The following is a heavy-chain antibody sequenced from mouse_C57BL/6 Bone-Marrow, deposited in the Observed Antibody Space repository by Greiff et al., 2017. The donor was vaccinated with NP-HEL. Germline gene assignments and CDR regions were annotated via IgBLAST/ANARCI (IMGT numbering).Heavy chain of an antibody. V-gene: IGHV1-80*01. CDR3: ARGAY. CDR1: GYEFSNYW. CDR2: IYPGDGDT. J-gene: IGHJ3*01. Sequence: QVQLKQSGAELVKPGASVKISCKASGYEFSNYWMNWVKQRPGKGLEWIGQIYPGDGDTNYNGKFKDKATLTADKSSNTDYMQLSRLTSEDYSVDCCARGAYWDQGTRITVSA.